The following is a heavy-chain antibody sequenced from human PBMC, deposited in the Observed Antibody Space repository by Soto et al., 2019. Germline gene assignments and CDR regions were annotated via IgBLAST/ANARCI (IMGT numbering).Heavy chain of an antibody. V-gene: IGHV1-18*04. CDR3: ARTYDSSGYPHGWFDP. CDR1: GYTFTSYG. CDR2: ISAYNGNT. Sequence: ASVKVFCKASGYTFTSYGISWVRQAPGQGLEWMGWISAYNGNTNYAQKLQGRVTMTTDTSTSTAYMELRSLRSDDTAVYYCARTYDSSGYPHGWFDPWGQGTLVTVSS. J-gene: IGHJ5*02. D-gene: IGHD3-22*01.